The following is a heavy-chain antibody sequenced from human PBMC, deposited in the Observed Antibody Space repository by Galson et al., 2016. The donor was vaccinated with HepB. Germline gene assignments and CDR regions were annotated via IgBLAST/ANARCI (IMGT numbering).Heavy chain of an antibody. Sequence: CAISGDSVSSNNAAWNWVRHSPSRGLEWLGRTYYRSRWYIDYAISVKSRITINPDTSQNQFSLQLNSVTPEDTAMYYCARARLPVAGTRFAYFDDWGQGTLVTVSS. J-gene: IGHJ4*02. CDR1: GDSVSSNNAA. CDR3: ARARLPVAGTRFAYFDD. V-gene: IGHV6-1*01. CDR2: TYYRSRWYI. D-gene: IGHD6-19*01.